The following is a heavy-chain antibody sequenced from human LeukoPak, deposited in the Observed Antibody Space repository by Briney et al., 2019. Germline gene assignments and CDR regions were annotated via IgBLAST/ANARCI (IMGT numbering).Heavy chain of an antibody. CDR3: ARVGSGYDINHYFDY. J-gene: IGHJ4*02. V-gene: IGHV4-34*01. Sequence: SETLSLTCAVYGGSFSGYYWSWIRQPPGKGLEWIGEINHSGSTNYNPSLKSRVTISVDTSKNQFSLKLSSVTAADTAVYYCARVGSGYDINHYFDYWGQGTLVTVS. D-gene: IGHD5-12*01. CDR2: INHSGST. CDR1: GGSFSGYY.